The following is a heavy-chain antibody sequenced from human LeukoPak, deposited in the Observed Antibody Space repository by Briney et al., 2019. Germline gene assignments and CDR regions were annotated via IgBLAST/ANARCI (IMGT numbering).Heavy chain of an antibody. Sequence: GASVKVSCKTSGYTFTGYYMHWVRRAPGQGLEWMGWINPNSGGTNYAQKFQGRVTMTRDTSISTAYMELSRLRSDDTAVYCCARRGNHSGLGYWGQGTLVTVSS. CDR2: INPNSGGT. J-gene: IGHJ4*02. CDR3: ARRGNHSGLGY. D-gene: IGHD5-12*01. V-gene: IGHV1-2*02. CDR1: GYTFTGYY.